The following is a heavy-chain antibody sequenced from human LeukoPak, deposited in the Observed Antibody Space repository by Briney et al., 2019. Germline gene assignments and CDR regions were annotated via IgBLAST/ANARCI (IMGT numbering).Heavy chain of an antibody. D-gene: IGHD4-23*01. CDR3: ARGRIGVTVVTLGYYGMDV. V-gene: IGHV4-4*02. CDR2: INHSGST. Sequence: SETLSLTCAVSGGSISSSNWWSWVRQPPGKGLEWIGEINHSGSTHYDPSLKSRVTISVDSSDNQFSLKLSSVTAADTAVYYCARGRIGVTVVTLGYYGMDVWGQGTTVTVSS. CDR1: GGSISSSNW. J-gene: IGHJ6*02.